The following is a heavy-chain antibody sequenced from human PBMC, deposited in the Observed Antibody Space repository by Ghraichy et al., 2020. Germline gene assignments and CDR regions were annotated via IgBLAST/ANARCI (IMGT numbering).Heavy chain of an antibody. J-gene: IGHJ6*02. D-gene: IGHD2-2*01. V-gene: IGHV1-2*02. CDR1: GYNFNGYY. CDR3: ARKFCSSTTCPNGGYYFYYGFDV. Sequence: ASVKVSCRASGYNFNGYYMHWVRQASGQGLEWMGWINPINGGTKYAQKFQDRVTMTRDTSINTAYMELRGLRSDDTAVYYCARKFCSSTTCPNGGYYFYYGFDVWGLGTTVTVSS. CDR2: INPINGGT.